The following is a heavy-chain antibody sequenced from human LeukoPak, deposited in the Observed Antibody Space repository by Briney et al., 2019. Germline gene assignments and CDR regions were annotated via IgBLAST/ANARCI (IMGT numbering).Heavy chain of an antibody. CDR2: IYYCGST. CDR3: ARGLGYFDY. D-gene: IGHD3-22*01. Sequence: SGTLSLSCTVSGVSISSYYWSWIRQPPGKGLEWIGYIYYCGSTNYNPSLKSPVTISVDTSNNQFSLKLSSVTAADTAVYYCARGLGYFDYWGQGTLVTVSS. CDR1: GVSISSYY. J-gene: IGHJ4*02. V-gene: IGHV4-59*01.